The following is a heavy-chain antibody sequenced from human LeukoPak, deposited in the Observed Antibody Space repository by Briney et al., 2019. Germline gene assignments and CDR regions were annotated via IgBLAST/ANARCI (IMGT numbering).Heavy chain of an antibody. Sequence: GGSLRLSCSISGFTFTNYAMNWVRQAPGKGLEWVSAISGSGVSTYYADSVKGRFTISRDNSKNTLYLQMNSLRAEDTAVYYCARDGSSSWSPYYFDYWGQGTLVTVSS. V-gene: IGHV3-23*01. CDR1: GFTFTNYA. CDR2: ISGSGVST. CDR3: ARDGSSSWSPYYFDY. D-gene: IGHD6-13*01. J-gene: IGHJ4*02.